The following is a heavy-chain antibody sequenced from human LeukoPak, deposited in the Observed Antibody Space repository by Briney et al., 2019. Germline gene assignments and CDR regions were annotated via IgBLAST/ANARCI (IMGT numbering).Heavy chain of an antibody. V-gene: IGHV1-8*03. CDR2: LNPNSGYA. D-gene: IGHD3-10*01. CDR1: GYSLISYD. Sequence: ASVKVSCKASGYSLISYDINWVRQAPGQGLDWMGWLNPNSGYAGYAQKFQGRLTFTRDNSIHTAYMELRSLTSEDTAVYYCATVPRSPIWFGEPAFDPWGQGTLVTVSS. CDR3: ATVPRSPIWFGEPAFDP. J-gene: IGHJ5*02.